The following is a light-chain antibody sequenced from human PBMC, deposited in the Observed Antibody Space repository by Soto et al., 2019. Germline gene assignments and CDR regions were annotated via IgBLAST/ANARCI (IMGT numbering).Light chain of an antibody. CDR1: QSVSSY. Sequence: EIVLTQSPGTLSLSPGERATLSCRASQSVSSYLAWYRHKPGQAPRLLIYGVSSRATGIPERFSGSGSGTEFTLTHRRLEAEDFAVYYCQQYVRSPETFGQGTKVEIK. CDR2: GVS. V-gene: IGKV3-20*01. CDR3: QQYVRSPET. J-gene: IGKJ1*01.